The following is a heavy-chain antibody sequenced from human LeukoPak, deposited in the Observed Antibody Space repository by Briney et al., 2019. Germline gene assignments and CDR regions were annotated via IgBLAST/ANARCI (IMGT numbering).Heavy chain of an antibody. Sequence: PSETLSLTCTVSGGSIRSGGFYWSWIRQHPGKCLEWIGYIYYSGSTYYNPSLKSRVIISVDTSKNQFSLKLSSVTAADTAVYYCARDRDGYSYGRTFDYWGQGTLVTVSS. CDR2: IYYSGST. V-gene: IGHV4-31*03. CDR1: GGSIRSGGFY. D-gene: IGHD5-18*01. J-gene: IGHJ4*02. CDR3: ARDRDGYSYGRTFDY.